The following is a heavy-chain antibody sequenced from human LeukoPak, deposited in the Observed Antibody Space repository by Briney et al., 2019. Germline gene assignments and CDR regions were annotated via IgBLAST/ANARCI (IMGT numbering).Heavy chain of an antibody. CDR3: ARASSDFDY. CDR1: GGSISSGDYY. J-gene: IGHJ4*02. V-gene: IGHV4-30-4*08. D-gene: IGHD3-22*01. CDR2: IYYSGST. Sequence: SETLSLTCTVSGGSISSGDYYWSWLRQPPGKGLEWIGYIYYSGSTYYNPSLKSRVTISVDRSKNQFSLKLSSVTAADTAVYYCARASSDFDYWGQGTLVTVSS.